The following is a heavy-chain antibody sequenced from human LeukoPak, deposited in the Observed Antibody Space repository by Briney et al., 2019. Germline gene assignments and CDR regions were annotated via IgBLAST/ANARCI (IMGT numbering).Heavy chain of an antibody. CDR3: ARDHGDYGLGFDY. Sequence: GGSLRLSCAASGFTFSSYSMNWVRQAPGKGLEWVSSISSSSSYIYYADSVKGRFTISRDNAKNSLYLQMNSLRAEDTAVYYCARDHGDYGLGFDYWGQGTLVTVSS. CDR2: ISSSSSYI. V-gene: IGHV3-21*01. J-gene: IGHJ4*02. D-gene: IGHD4-17*01. CDR1: GFTFSSYS.